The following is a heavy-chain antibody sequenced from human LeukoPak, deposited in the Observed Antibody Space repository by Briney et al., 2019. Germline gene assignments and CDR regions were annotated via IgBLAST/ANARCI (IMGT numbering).Heavy chain of an antibody. J-gene: IGHJ4*02. V-gene: IGHV1-2*02. D-gene: IGHD1-26*01. CDR2: INPTSGGT. CDR3: ARDPPRVGAPDY. CDR1: GYNFTAYY. Sequence: ASVKVSCKASGYNFTAYYIHWVRQAPGQGLEWMGWINPTSGGTKYAQKFQGRVTMTWDTSISTAYMDLTRLRSDDTAVYFCARDPPRVGAPDYWGQGTLLTVS.